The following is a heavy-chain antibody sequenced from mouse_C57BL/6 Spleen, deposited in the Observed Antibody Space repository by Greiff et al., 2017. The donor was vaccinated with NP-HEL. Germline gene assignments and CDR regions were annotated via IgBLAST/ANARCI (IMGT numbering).Heavy chain of an antibody. CDR3: ARPYDGYYVGYAMDY. Sequence: EVMLVESGGGLVKPGGSLKLSCAASGFTFSDYGMHWVRQAPEKGLEWVAYISSGSSTIYYADTVKGRFTISRDNARNTLFLQMTSLRSEDTAMYYCARPYDGYYVGYAMDYWGQGTSVTVSS. CDR1: GFTFSDYG. CDR2: ISSGSSTI. D-gene: IGHD2-3*01. J-gene: IGHJ4*01. V-gene: IGHV5-17*01.